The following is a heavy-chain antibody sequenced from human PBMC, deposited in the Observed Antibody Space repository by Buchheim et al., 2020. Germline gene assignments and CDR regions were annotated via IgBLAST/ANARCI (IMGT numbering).Heavy chain of an antibody. CDR2: IIPIFGTA. Sequence: QVQLVQSGAEVKKPGSSVKVSCKASGGTFSSYAISWVRQAPGQGLEWMGGIIPIFGTANYAQKFQGRVTITADESPSTASMELSSLRSEDTAVYYCARDSGSSLSILTNPTFECAFDIWGQGT. J-gene: IGHJ3*02. D-gene: IGHD1-26*01. CDR1: GGTFSSYA. CDR3: ARDSGSSLSILTNPTFECAFDI. V-gene: IGHV1-69*01.